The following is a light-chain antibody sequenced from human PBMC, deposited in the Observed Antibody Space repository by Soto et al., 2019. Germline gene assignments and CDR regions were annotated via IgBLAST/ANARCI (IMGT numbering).Light chain of an antibody. CDR3: QQYYSSWT. CDR1: QSISGW. CDR2: KAS. J-gene: IGKJ1*01. Sequence: GDRVTITCRASQSISGWLAWYQQKPGKAPKLLLYKASTLESGVPSRFSGSGSGTEFTLTISSLQPDDFATYYCQQYYSSWTFGQGTKVHIK. V-gene: IGKV1-5*03.